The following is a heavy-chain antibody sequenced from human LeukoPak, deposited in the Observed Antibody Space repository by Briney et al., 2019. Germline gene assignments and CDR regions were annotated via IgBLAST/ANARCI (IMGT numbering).Heavy chain of an antibody. D-gene: IGHD5-18*01. CDR3: AKGYLTAMVTRYDY. CDR2: ISGSGGST. CDR1: GFTFSSYA. Sequence: GGSLRLYCTASGFTFSSYAMSWVRQAPGKGLEWVSAISGSGGSTYYADSVKGRFTISRDNSKNTLYLQMNSLRAEDTAVYYCAKGYLTAMVTRYDYWGQGTLVTVSS. J-gene: IGHJ4*02. V-gene: IGHV3-23*01.